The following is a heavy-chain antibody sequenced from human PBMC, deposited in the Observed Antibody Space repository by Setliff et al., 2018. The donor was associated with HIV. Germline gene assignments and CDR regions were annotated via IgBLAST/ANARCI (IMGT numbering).Heavy chain of an antibody. CDR2: INYDDNYE. CDR1: GFTFSAHG. J-gene: IGHJ3*02. D-gene: IGHD4-17*01. CDR3: VKDGDYRNGDYDAFDI. V-gene: IGHV3-30*02. Sequence: PGGSLSLSCAASGFTFSAHGMHWVRQAPGKGLEWVTFINYDDNYEYYADSVKGRFTISRDNSKSTVDLQMTSLTAEDTAVYYCVKDGDYRNGDYDAFDIWGQGTMVTVSS.